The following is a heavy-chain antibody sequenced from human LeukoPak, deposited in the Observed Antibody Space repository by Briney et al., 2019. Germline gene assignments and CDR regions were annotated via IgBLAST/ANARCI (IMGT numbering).Heavy chain of an antibody. D-gene: IGHD6-13*01. CDR3: ARVPQLVRPFDY. CDR2: INPNNGGT. Sequence: ASVKVSCKASGYTFTGYYMNWVRQAPGQGLQWMGWINPNNGGTNYAQKFQGRVTMTRDTSISTAYMELSRLRSDDTAVYYCARVPQLVRPFDYWGQGTLVTVSS. J-gene: IGHJ4*02. CDR1: GYTFTGYY. V-gene: IGHV1-2*02.